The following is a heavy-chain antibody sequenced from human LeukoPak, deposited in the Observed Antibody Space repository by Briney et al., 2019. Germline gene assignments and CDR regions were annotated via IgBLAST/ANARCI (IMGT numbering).Heavy chain of an antibody. CDR2: IKQDGSEK. V-gene: IGHV3-7*01. CDR3: ARGPNSNWSGLDF. D-gene: IGHD6-6*01. CDR1: GFTFSNSW. Sequence: PGGSLRLSCAASGFTFSNSWMSWVRQAPGKGLEWVANIKQDGSEKYYVDSVKGRFTISRDNAKNSLYLQMNSLRAEDTAVFYCARGPNSNWSGLDFWGQGTLLTVSS. J-gene: IGHJ4*02.